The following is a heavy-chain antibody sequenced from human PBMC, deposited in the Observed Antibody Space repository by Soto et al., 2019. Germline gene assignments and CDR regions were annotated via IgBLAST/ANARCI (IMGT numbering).Heavy chain of an antibody. CDR2: IYYSGST. Sequence: SETLSLTCTVSGGSISSSSYYWGWIRQPPGKGLEWIGSIYYSGSTYYNPSLKSRVTISVDTSKNQFSLKLSSVTAADTAVYHCTRHPRIVVPALNWFDPWGQGTLVTVSS. CDR1: GGSISSSSYY. D-gene: IGHD2-2*01. V-gene: IGHV4-39*01. CDR3: TRHPRIVVPALNWFDP. J-gene: IGHJ5*02.